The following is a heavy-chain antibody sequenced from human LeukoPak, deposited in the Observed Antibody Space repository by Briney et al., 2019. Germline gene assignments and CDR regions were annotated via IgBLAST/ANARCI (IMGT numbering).Heavy chain of an antibody. CDR1: GFTFSNYW. V-gene: IGHV3-7*01. D-gene: IGHD1-26*01. CDR2: IKQDGSDI. J-gene: IGHJ4*02. Sequence: GGSLRLSCAASGFTFSNYWMSWVRQAPGKGLEWVANIKQDGSDIYYVDSVKGRFTISRDNAKNSLYLQMNSLRAEDTAVYYCTRSGTYVFDFWGQGTLITVSS. CDR3: TRSGTYVFDF.